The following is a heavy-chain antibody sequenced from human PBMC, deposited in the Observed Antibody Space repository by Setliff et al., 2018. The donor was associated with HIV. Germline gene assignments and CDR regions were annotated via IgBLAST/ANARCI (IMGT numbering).Heavy chain of an antibody. CDR1: GLTDTYNY. CDR3: ARGRNRNYVVYGMDV. D-gene: IGHD1-7*01. CDR2: IYAGGRT. V-gene: IGHV3-53*01. J-gene: IGHJ6*02. Sequence: GGSLRLSCAASGLTDTYNYMSWVRQAPGKGLEWVSVIYAGGRTYYADSVKGRFTISRDNSKNMLYLQMDSLRAEDTAVYYCARGRNRNYVVYGMDVWGQGTTVTVSS.